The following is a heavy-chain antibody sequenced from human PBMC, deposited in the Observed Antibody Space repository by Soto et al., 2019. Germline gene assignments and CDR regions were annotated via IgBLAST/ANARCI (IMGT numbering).Heavy chain of an antibody. CDR2: ISYDGRVK. J-gene: IGHJ4*02. Sequence: QVQLVESGGGVVQPGRSLSLSCAASGFTFSDYPRHWVRQAPGKGLEWVAVISYDGRVKYYVDSVKGRFTLSGDDSKNTLYLQMNSLRVADTAVYYCARDFLVRATDDFDYWGQGTLVTVSS. V-gene: IGHV3-30*04. D-gene: IGHD6-6*01. CDR3: ARDFLVRATDDFDY. CDR1: GFTFSDYP.